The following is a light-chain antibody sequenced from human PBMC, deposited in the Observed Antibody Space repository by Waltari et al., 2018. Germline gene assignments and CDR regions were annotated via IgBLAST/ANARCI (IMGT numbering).Light chain of an antibody. CDR1: RAIHVATYR. J-gene: IGLJ3*02. CDR2: YKSDSDN. V-gene: IGLV5-45*03. Sequence: QAVLTQPSFLSASPGASASLTYTLHRAIHVATYRIHWYQQKPGSPPQYLLRYKSDSDNQRGSGVPSRFSGSKDASANAGILLISGLQSEDEADYYCLTWHSSAWVFGGGTKLTVL. CDR3: LTWHSSAWV.